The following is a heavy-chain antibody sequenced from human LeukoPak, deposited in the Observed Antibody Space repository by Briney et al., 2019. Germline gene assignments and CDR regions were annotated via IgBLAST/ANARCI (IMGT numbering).Heavy chain of an antibody. CDR2: IYYIGST. CDR1: GGSISSSSYC. CDR3: ARRSGYGDFWYFDL. D-gene: IGHD4-17*01. Sequence: PSEALSLTCTVSGGSISSSSYCWGWIRQPPGKGLEWIGSIYYIGSTYYNPSLKSRVTISVDTSKNQFSLKLSSVTAADTALYYCARRSGYGDFWYFDLWGRGTLVTVSS. J-gene: IGHJ2*01. V-gene: IGHV4-39*01.